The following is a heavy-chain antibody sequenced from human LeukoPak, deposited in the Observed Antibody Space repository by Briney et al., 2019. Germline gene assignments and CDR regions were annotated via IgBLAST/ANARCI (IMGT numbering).Heavy chain of an antibody. CDR2: IYYSGST. Sequence: SETLSLTCTVSGGSISSYYWSWIRQPPGKGLEWIGYIYYSGSTNYNPSLKSRVTISVDTSKNQFSLKLSSVTVADTAVYYCARGGYYTLEYYYYMDVWGKGTTVTVSS. CDR3: ARGGYYTLEYYYYMDV. V-gene: IGHV4-59*01. J-gene: IGHJ6*03. D-gene: IGHD3-3*01. CDR1: GGSISSYY.